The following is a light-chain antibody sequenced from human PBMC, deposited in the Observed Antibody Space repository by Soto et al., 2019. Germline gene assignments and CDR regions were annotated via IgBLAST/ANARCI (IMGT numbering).Light chain of an antibody. J-gene: IGKJ2*01. CDR1: QSVLYSSNNKNY. V-gene: IGKV4-1*01. Sequence: DIVMTQSPDSLAVSLGERATINCKSSQSVLYSSNNKNYLAWYQQKPGQPPKLLIYWASTRESGVPDRFSGSGSGTDFTLTISSLQAEDVAVYSCQQYYSTPPGGYTFGQGTKLEIK. CDR2: WAS. CDR3: QQYYSTPPGGYT.